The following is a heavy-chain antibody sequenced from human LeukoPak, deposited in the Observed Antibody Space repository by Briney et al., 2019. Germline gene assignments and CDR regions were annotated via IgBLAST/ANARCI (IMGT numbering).Heavy chain of an antibody. CDR1: GGSISSYY. CDR2: IHTSGST. V-gene: IGHV4-4*07. D-gene: IGHD1-26*01. CDR3: ARGRVYTGNYYFFDY. J-gene: IGHJ4*02. Sequence: PSETLSLTCTVPGGSISSYYWSWIRQPAGKGLEWIGRIHTSGSTNCNPSLKSRVTVSLDTSKNQFSLRLTSVTAADTAVYYCARGRVYTGNYYFFDYWGQGTLVTVSS.